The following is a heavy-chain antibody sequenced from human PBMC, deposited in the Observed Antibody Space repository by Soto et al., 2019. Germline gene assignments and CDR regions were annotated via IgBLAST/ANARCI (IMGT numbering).Heavy chain of an antibody. J-gene: IGHJ5*02. D-gene: IGHD3-10*01. Sequence: SVNVSCKASGGTFSRYTINWVRQAPGQGLEWMGRIIPIAAIANYTQKFQGRVTITVDKSSTTAYMELSSLRSDDTAVYYCARGSTIVRGAPSWFDPWGQGTLVTVSS. CDR2: IIPIAAIA. V-gene: IGHV1-69*02. CDR3: ARGSTIVRGAPSWFDP. CDR1: GGTFSRYT.